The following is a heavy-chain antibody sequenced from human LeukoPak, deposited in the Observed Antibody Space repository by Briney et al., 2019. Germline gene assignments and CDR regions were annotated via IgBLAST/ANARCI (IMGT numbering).Heavy chain of an antibody. D-gene: IGHD3-10*01. Sequence: ASVKVSCKASGYTFTGYFVHWVRQAPGQGLEWMGWINPKTGDTNYAQNFQGRVTMTRDTSISTVYMELSGPRSDGTAMYYCARDRGDFYTSGSLFDPWGQGTLVTVSS. CDR1: GYTFTGYF. V-gene: IGHV1-2*02. CDR3: ARDRGDFYTSGSLFDP. CDR2: INPKTGDT. J-gene: IGHJ5*02.